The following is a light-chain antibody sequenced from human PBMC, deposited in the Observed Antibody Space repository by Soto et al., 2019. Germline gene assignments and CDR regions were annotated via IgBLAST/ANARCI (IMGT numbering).Light chain of an antibody. CDR1: QSVRSNY. CDR3: QQYRDLPQT. Sequence: EIVLTQSPATLSLSPGERATLSCRASQSVRSNYLAWYQQKPGQAPRLLIYNSSTRATGIPDRFSGSGSGTDFTLTISRLEPEDFALYYCQQYRDLPQTFGQGTKV. CDR2: NSS. J-gene: IGKJ1*01. V-gene: IGKV3-20*01.